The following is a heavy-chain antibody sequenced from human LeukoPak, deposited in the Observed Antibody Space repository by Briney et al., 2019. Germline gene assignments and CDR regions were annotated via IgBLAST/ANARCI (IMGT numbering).Heavy chain of an antibody. CDR2: MNPNSGNT. CDR1: GYTFTRYD. J-gene: IGHJ4*02. Sequence: ASVKVSCKASGYTFTRYDINWARQATGQGLEWMGWMNPNSGNTGYAQKFQGRVTMTRNTSISTAYMELSSLRSEDTAVYYCARGVRRRGDGYNTYYFDYWGQGTLVTVSS. CDR3: ARGVRRRGDGYNTYYFDY. D-gene: IGHD5-24*01. V-gene: IGHV1-8*01.